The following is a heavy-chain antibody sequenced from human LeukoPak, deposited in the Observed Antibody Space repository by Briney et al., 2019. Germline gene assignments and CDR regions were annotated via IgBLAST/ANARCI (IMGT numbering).Heavy chain of an antibody. CDR2: IWYDGSNK. CDR1: GFTFSSYG. J-gene: IGHJ4*02. Sequence: GGSLRLSCAASGFTFSSYGMHWVRQAPGKELEWVAVIWYDGSNKYYADSVKGRFTISRDNSKNTLYLQMNSLRAEDTAVYYCARVVSRGSYGYWGQGTLVTVSS. D-gene: IGHD1-26*01. CDR3: ARVVSRGSYGY. V-gene: IGHV3-33*01.